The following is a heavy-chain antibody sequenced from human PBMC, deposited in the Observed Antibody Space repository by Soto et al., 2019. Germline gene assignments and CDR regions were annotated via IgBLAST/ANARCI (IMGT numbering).Heavy chain of an antibody. J-gene: IGHJ4*02. Sequence: TGGSLRLSSAASGFTFSNAGMNWVRQAPGKGLEWVGRIKSKTDGGTTDYAAPVKGRFTISRDDSKNTLYLQMNSLKTEDTAVYYCTTSSGYYPFYFDYWGQGTLVTVSS. CDR3: TTSSGYYPFYFDY. D-gene: IGHD3-22*01. CDR1: GFTFSNAG. CDR2: IKSKTDGGTT. V-gene: IGHV3-15*07.